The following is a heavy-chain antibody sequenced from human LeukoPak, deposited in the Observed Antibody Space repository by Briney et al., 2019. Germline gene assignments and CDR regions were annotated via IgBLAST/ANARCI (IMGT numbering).Heavy chain of an antibody. V-gene: IGHV3-20*04. D-gene: IGHD1-1*01. CDR1: GFTFDDYG. CDR2: INWNGGST. J-gene: IGHJ4*02. CDR3: ASVWAGTTPFYYFDY. Sequence: GGSLRLSCAASGFTFDDYGMSWVRQAPGKGLEWVSGINWNGGSTGYADSVKGRFTISRDNAKNSLYLQMNSLRVEDTAVYYCASVWAGTTPFYYFDYWGQGTLVTVSS.